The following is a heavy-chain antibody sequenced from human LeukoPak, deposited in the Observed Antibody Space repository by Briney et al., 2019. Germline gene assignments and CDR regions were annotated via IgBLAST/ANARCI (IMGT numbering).Heavy chain of an antibody. CDR3: ARGPDFWSGYPDY. D-gene: IGHD3-3*01. J-gene: IGHJ4*02. Sequence: KSSETLSLTCSVSGGSLSSSSYYWGWIRQPPGRGLEWIGNIYETGSTNYNPSLKSRVTISVDTSKNQFSLKLSSVTAADTAVYYCARGPDFWSGYPDYWGQGTLVTVSS. V-gene: IGHV4-39*07. CDR1: GGSLSSSSYY. CDR2: IYETGST.